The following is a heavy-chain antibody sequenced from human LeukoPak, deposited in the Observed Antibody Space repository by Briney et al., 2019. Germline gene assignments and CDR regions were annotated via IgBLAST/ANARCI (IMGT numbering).Heavy chain of an antibody. CDR3: ARDYASGYESEKSIVGYYYYYYGMDV. Sequence: GASVKVSCKASGYTFTSYGISWVRQAPGQGLEWMGWISAYNGNTNYAQKLQGRVTMTTDTSTSTAYMELRSLRSDDTAVYYCARDYASGYESEKSIVGYYYYYYGMDVWGQGTTVTVSS. D-gene: IGHD5-12*01. CDR2: ISAYNGNT. V-gene: IGHV1-18*01. J-gene: IGHJ6*02. CDR1: GYTFTSYG.